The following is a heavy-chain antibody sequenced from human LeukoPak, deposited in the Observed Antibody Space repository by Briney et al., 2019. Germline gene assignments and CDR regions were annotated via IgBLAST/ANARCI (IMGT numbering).Heavy chain of an antibody. V-gene: IGHV4-61*10. CDR2: IYATGST. J-gene: IGHJ4*02. CDR3: ARGSTPVWSYSVPFDY. Sequence: SETLSLTCTVSGGSLTTGSYYWNWIRQPAGKGLEWIGRIYATGSTNYNPSLKSRVTMSVDTSKNQFSLKLSSVTAADTAVYYCARGSTPVWSYSVPFDYWGQGTLVTVSS. CDR1: GGSLTTGSYY. D-gene: IGHD3-10*01.